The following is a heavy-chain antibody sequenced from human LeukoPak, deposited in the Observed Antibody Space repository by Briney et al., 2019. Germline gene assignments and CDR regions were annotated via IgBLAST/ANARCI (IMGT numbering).Heavy chain of an antibody. Sequence: SETLSLTCTVSGVSISGYYWTWIRQPAGQGLESIGRVYSSGSTAYNPSLKSRVTMSLDTSKNQFSLRLRSVTAADTAVYYCAGKSGGSSASAFDIWGQGKMVTVSS. D-gene: IGHD6-6*01. J-gene: IGHJ3*02. CDR3: AGKSGGSSASAFDI. CDR2: VYSSGST. V-gene: IGHV4-4*07. CDR1: GVSISGYY.